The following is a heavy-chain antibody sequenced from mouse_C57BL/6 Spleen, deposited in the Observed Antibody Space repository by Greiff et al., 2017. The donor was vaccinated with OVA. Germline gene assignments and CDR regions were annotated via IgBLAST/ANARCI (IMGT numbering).Heavy chain of an antibody. V-gene: IGHV1-69*01. CDR3: ARPIYYYGSSYRYFDV. CDR2: IDPSDSYT. CDR1: GYTFTSYW. J-gene: IGHJ1*03. D-gene: IGHD1-1*01. Sequence: QVQLQQPGAELVMPGASVKLSCKASGYTFTSYWMHWVKQRPGQGLEWIGEIDPSDSYTNYNQKFTGKSTLTVDKSSSTAYMQLSSLTSEDSAVYYCARPIYYYGSSYRYFDVWGTGTTVTVSS.